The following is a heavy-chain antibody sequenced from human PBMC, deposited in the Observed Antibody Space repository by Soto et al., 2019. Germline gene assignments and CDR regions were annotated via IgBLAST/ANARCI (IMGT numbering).Heavy chain of an antibody. CDR1: GGTFSSYT. CDR2: IIPILGIA. J-gene: IGHJ2*01. Sequence: QVQLVQSGAEVKKPGSSVKVSCKASGGTFSSYTISWVRQAPGQGLEWMGRIIPILGIANYAQKFQGRATITADKSKSTAYMELGSLRSEDTAVYYCARDGGGVVVPAADWYFDLWGRGTLVTVSS. D-gene: IGHD2-2*01. CDR3: ARDGGGVVVPAADWYFDL. V-gene: IGHV1-69*08.